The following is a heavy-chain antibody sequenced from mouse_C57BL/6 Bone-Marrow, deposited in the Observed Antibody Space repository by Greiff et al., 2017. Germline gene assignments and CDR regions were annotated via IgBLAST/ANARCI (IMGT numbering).Heavy chain of an antibody. J-gene: IGHJ2*01. Sequence: QVQLQQSGPELVKPGASVKISCKASGYAFSSSWMNWVKQRPGKGLEWIGRIYPGDGATKYNGKFKGKATLTVDTSYRTAYMQLSSLTSEDSAGYFCARSSYYFHFDYWGQGTTLTVSS. CDR1: GYAFSSSW. V-gene: IGHV1-82*01. CDR2: IYPGDGAT. CDR3: ARSSYYFHFDY. D-gene: IGHD1-1*01.